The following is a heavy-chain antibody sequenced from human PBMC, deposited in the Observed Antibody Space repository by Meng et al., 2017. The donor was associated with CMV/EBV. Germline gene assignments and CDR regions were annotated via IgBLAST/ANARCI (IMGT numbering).Heavy chain of an antibody. Sequence: QLELLEVGPGLVEPSANLSLTCTVAGGSSSSSSYYWGWISQPPGKALEWIGSIYYSGSTYYNPSHESRVTISVDTSKNQFSLKLSSVTAADTAVYYCAAPAAAGPGCFDPWGQGTLVTASS. CDR2: IYYSGST. CDR1: GGSSSSSSYY. J-gene: IGHJ5*02. CDR3: AAPAAAGPGCFDP. V-gene: IGHV4-39*07. D-gene: IGHD6-13*01.